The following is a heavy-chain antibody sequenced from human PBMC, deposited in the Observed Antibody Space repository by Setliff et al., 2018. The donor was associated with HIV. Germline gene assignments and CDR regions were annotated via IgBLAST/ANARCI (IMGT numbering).Heavy chain of an antibody. D-gene: IGHD2-2*02. CDR2: INPCGGST. CDR3: AGDVVPSAIIDNNVSNYYYYMDA. Sequence: SVQVSCLASGYTFPIYYMHLVRQTPGQGLEWMGIINPCGGSTSYAQKFQGRVTMTRDTSTSTVYMELNSLRSEDTAVYYCAGDVVPSAIIDNNVSNYYYYMDAWGKGTPVTVSS. J-gene: IGHJ6*03. V-gene: IGHV1-46*01. CDR1: GYTFPIYY.